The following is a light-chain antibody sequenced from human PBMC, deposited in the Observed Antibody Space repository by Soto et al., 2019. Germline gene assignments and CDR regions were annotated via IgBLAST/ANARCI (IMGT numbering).Light chain of an antibody. J-gene: IGLJ1*01. CDR1: SSYVGSYNL. V-gene: IGLV2-23*01. CDR2: EDS. Sequence: QSVLTQPPSVSGAPGQSITISCTGTSSYVGSYNLVSWYQQHPGKAPKLIIYEDSKRPSGVSNRFSGSKSGNTASLTISGLQAEDEADYYCCSYAGSGTYVFGTGTKVTVL. CDR3: CSYAGSGTYV.